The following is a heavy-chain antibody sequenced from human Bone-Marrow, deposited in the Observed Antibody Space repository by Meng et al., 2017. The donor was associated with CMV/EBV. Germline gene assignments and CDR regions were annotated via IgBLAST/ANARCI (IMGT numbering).Heavy chain of an antibody. CDR2: INSDGSST. CDR3: ARDSFWSGYGMDV. V-gene: IGHV3-74*01. Sequence: GESLKISCAASGFTFSSYAMSWVRQAPGKGLVWVSRINSDGSSTSYADSVKGRFTISRDNAKNTLYLQMNSLRAEDTAVYYCARDSFWSGYGMDVWGQGTTVTVSS. CDR1: GFTFSSYA. D-gene: IGHD3-3*01. J-gene: IGHJ6*02.